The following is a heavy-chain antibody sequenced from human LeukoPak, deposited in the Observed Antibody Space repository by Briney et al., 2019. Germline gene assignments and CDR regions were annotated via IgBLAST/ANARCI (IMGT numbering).Heavy chain of an antibody. D-gene: IGHD3-16*02. Sequence: QPSDTLSLTCTVSDYSIRGGYYWGWIRQPPGKGLEWIATIYHTGSTYYNPSLNSRVTMSVDTSKNQFSLKLRSLTAADTAVYYCARSLGDLSYTSFNYWGQGILVTVSS. CDR1: DYSIRGGYY. J-gene: IGHJ4*02. CDR2: IYHTGST. CDR3: ARSLGDLSYTSFNY. V-gene: IGHV4-38-2*02.